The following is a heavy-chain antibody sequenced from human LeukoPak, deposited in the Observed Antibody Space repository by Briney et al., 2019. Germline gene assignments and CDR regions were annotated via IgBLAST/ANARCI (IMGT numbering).Heavy chain of an antibody. CDR3: ARGGNWDFDY. CDR2: MYNSGTG. Sequence: TLSLTXXXSGXXITSHPWNWVRQPPGKGLEWIGEMYNSGTGTYKPSLRSRVTMFFDESKNHFSLKLNSVTAADTAVYYCARGGNWDFDYWGQGVLVIVSS. J-gene: IGHJ4*02. D-gene: IGHD7-27*01. CDR1: GXXITSHPW. V-gene: IGHV4-4*02.